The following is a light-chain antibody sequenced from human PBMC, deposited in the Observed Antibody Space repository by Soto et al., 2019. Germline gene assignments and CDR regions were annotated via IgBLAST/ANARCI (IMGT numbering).Light chain of an antibody. J-gene: IGLJ1*01. V-gene: IGLV2-14*01. CDR1: SSDVGGYNY. CDR3: SSYTSSGTLYV. Sequence: LTQPASVSGSPGQSIAISCTGTSSDVGGYNYVSWYQQHPGKAPKLMIFDVSNRPSGVSNRFSGSKSGNTASLTISGLQAEDEADYYCSSYTSSGTLYVFGTGTKVTVL. CDR2: DVS.